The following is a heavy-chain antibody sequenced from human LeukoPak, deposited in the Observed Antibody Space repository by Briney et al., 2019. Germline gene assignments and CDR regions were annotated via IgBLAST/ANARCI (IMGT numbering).Heavy chain of an antibody. V-gene: IGHV4-4*02. D-gene: IGHD3-22*01. CDR2: IYHSGST. CDR1: GGSISSSNW. J-gene: IGHJ4*02. Sequence: SETLSLTCAVSGGSISSSNWWSWVRQPPGKGLEWIGEIYHSGSTNYNPSLKSRVTISVDKSKNQFSLKLSSVTAADTAVYYCARDLENYDSSGYFRSLDYWGQGTLVTVSS. CDR3: ARDLENYDSSGYFRSLDY.